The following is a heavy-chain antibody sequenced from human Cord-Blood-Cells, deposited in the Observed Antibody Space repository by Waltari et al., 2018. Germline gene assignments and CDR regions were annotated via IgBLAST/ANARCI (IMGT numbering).Heavy chain of an antibody. V-gene: IGHV4-34*01. Sequence: QVQLQQWGAGLLKPSETLSLTCAVYGGSFSGYYWSWIRQPPGKGLEWIGEINHSRSTNYNPSLKSRVTISVDTSKNQFSLKLSSVTAADTAVYYCARDHYWGSKKAYDYWGQGTLVTVSS. J-gene: IGHJ4*02. D-gene: IGHD7-27*01. CDR3: ARDHYWGSKKAYDY. CDR2: INHSRST. CDR1: GGSFSGYY.